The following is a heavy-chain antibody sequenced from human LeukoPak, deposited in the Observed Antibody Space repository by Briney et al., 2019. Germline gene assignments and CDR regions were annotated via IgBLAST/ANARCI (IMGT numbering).Heavy chain of an antibody. CDR3: ARGYYGGNKRFDY. Sequence: ASVKVSCKASGYTFTGYYMHWVRQAPGQGLEWMGWISPNSGGTNYAQKFQGRVTMTRDTSISTAYMELSRLRSDDTAVYYCARGYYGGNKRFDYWGQGTLVTVSS. J-gene: IGHJ4*02. D-gene: IGHD4-23*01. CDR2: ISPNSGGT. V-gene: IGHV1-2*02. CDR1: GYTFTGYY.